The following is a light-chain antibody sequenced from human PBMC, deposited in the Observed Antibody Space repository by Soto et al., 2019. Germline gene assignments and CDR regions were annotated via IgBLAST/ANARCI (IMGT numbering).Light chain of an antibody. CDR1: QSVTVN. Sequence: EIVMTQSPATLSLSPGERATLSCRASQSVTVNLAWYQQKPGQAPRLLIYRASTRATGIPARFSGGGSGTEFTPTISSPQSEDFAVYICQQYDDWPPRWTFGQGTKVEIK. V-gene: IGKV3-15*01. CDR3: QQYDDWPPRWT. J-gene: IGKJ1*01. CDR2: RAS.